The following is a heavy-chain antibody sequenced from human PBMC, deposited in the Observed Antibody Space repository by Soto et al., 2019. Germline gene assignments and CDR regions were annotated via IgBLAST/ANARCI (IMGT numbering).Heavy chain of an antibody. CDR2: IDPSDSYT. CDR3: ARYQDSSSWNGMDV. Sequence: GESLKISCKGSGYSFTSYWIGWVRQMPGKGLEWMGRIDPSDSYTNYSPSFQGHVTISADKSISTPYLQWSSLKASDTAMYYCARYQDSSSWNGMDVWGQGTTVTVSS. D-gene: IGHD6-13*01. J-gene: IGHJ6*02. V-gene: IGHV5-10-1*01. CDR1: GYSFTSYW.